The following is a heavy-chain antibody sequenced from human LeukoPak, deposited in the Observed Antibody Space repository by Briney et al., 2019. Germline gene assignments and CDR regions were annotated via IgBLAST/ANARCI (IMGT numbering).Heavy chain of an antibody. J-gene: IGHJ4*02. V-gene: IGHV1-69*05. CDR2: IIPIFGTA. CDR3: ASGERELLPSRYDY. CDR1: GGTFSSYA. Sequence: SVKVSCKASGGTFSSYAISWVRQAPGQGLEWMGGIIPIFGTANYAQKFQGRVTITTDESTSTAYMELSSLRSEDTAVYYCASGERELLPSRYDYXGQXXXXXXXS. D-gene: IGHD1-26*01.